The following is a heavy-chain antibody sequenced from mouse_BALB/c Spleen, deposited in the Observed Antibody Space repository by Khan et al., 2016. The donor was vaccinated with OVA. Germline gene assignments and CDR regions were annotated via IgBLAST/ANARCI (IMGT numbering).Heavy chain of an antibody. Sequence: EVQLQESGPGLVKPSQSLSLTCTVTGYSITSDYAWNWIRQFPGNKLEWMGYISYSGSTTYNPSLKSRISITRDTSKDQFFLQLKSVTSEDTATYYCASELGRYYALDYCGQGTSVTVSS. V-gene: IGHV3-2*02. CDR2: ISYSGST. J-gene: IGHJ4*01. D-gene: IGHD4-1*01. CDR3: ASELGRYYALDY. CDR1: GYSITSDYA.